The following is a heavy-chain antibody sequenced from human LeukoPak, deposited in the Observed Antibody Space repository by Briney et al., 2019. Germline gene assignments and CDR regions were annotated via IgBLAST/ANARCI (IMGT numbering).Heavy chain of an antibody. CDR1: GYSFTSYW. D-gene: IGHD6-19*01. CDR3: ARQRLAVASTFPEPPDY. V-gene: IGHV5-10-1*01. J-gene: IGHJ4*02. CDR2: IDPSDSYT. Sequence: GESLKISCKGSGYSFTSYWISWVRQMPGKGLEWMGRIDPSDSYTNYSPSFQGHVTISADKSISTAYLQWSSLKASDTAMYYCARQRLAVASTFPEPPDYWGQGTLVTVSS.